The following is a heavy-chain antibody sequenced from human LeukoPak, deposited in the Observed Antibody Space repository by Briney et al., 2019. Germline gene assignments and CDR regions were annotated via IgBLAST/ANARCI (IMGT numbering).Heavy chain of an antibody. CDR1: GFTFSTYA. V-gene: IGHV3-23*01. CDR2: ISVGSGST. Sequence: GGSLRLSCAPSGFTFSTYAMSWVRQAPGKGLEWVSAISVGSGSTYYADSVKGRFTISRDDSKNTLYLQMSSLRAEDTALYYCAKERSWGQGTLVTVSS. J-gene: IGHJ5*02. CDR3: AKERS.